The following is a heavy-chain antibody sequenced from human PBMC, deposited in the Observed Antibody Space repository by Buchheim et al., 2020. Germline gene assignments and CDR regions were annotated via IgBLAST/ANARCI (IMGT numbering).Heavy chain of an antibody. Sequence: EVQLVDSGGGLVQPGGSLRLSCAASGFTFSSYWMSWVRQAPGKGPEWVANIKRDGSEKYYVDSVKGRFTISRDNAKNLLYLQMNSLRDEDTAVYYCAKYEGYDYGPFDSWGQGTL. J-gene: IGHJ4*02. CDR1: GFTFSSYW. D-gene: IGHD5-18*01. CDR3: AKYEGYDYGPFDS. V-gene: IGHV3-7*03. CDR2: IKRDGSEK.